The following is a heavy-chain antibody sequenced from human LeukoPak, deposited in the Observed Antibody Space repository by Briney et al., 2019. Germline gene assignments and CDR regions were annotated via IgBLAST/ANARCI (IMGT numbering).Heavy chain of an antibody. V-gene: IGHV1-8*03. CDR1: GYTFNTYD. Sequence: ASVMVSCKASGYTFNTYDIHWVRQAAGQGLEWMGWVNPNSGNSGHEQKFQGRVTITMNTSITTAYLGLDNLTSEDTAVYYCARPYCSSKTCKRWFDPWGQGTLVTVSA. CDR2: VNPNSGNS. D-gene: IGHD2-2*01. J-gene: IGHJ5*02. CDR3: ARPYCSSKTCKRWFDP.